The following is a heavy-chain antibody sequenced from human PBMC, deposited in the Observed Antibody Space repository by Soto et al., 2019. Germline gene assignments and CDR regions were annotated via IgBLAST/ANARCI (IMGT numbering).Heavy chain of an antibody. V-gene: IGHV4-39*01. CDR2: IYYSGST. CDR3: SRQTATRPLDY. J-gene: IGHJ4*02. Sequence: QLQLQESGPGLVKPSETLSLTCTVSGGSIRSRSYYWGWIRQPPGTGLEWIGSIYYSGSTYYNPSLKSRVTISVDTSKNQFSLMLISVTAADTDVYDCSRQTATRPLDYWGQGTLVTVSS. D-gene: IGHD6-6*01. CDR1: GGSIRSRSYY.